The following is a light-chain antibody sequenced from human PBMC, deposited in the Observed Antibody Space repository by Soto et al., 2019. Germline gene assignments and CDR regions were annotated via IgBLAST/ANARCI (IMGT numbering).Light chain of an antibody. CDR2: DVS. V-gene: IGLV2-14*01. CDR1: SSEVGGYNY. CDR3: NSYTTSNTRQIV. Sequence: QYVLTQPASVSGSPGQSITISFTGTSSEVGGYNYVSWYQQHPGKAPKFMIYDVSNRPSGVSTRFSGSKSGNTASLTISGLQAEDEADYYCNSYTTSNTRQIVFGTGTKVTVL. J-gene: IGLJ1*01.